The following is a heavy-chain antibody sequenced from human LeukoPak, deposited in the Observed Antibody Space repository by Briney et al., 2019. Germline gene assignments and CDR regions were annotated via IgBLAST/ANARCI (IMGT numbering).Heavy chain of an antibody. CDR2: ISSSSSYI. CDR1: GFTFSTYS. D-gene: IGHD6-19*01. V-gene: IGHV3-21*01. CDR3: ARDSFSGWLAY. J-gene: IGHJ4*02. Sequence: GGSLRLSCAASGFTFSTYSMNWVRQAPGKGLEWVSSISSSSSYIYYADSVKGRFTISRDNAKNSPYLQMNSLRAEDTAVYYCARDSFSGWLAYWGQGTLVTVSS.